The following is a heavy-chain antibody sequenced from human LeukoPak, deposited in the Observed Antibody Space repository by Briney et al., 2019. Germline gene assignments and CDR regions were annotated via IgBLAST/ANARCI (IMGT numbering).Heavy chain of an antibody. CDR3: ARDIEGRTFDN. CDR2: FYTSGRT. CDR1: GASMSGVSMSDFY. D-gene: IGHD1-26*01. Sequence: SETLSLTCTLSGASMSGVSMSDFYWSWIRQPAGKGLEWIGRFYTSGRTKYHPSLKSRVTMSVDTSKSQFSLNLSSVTAADTAVYFCARDIEGRTFDNWGHGTLVTVSS. J-gene: IGHJ4*01. V-gene: IGHV4-4*07.